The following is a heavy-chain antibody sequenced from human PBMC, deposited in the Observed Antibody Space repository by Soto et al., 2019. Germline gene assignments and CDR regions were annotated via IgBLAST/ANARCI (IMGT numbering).Heavy chain of an antibody. V-gene: IGHV4-59*01. J-gene: IGHJ6*02. CDR1: GGSISSYY. D-gene: IGHD3-22*01. CDR2: IYYSGST. Sequence: SETLSLTCTVSGGSISSYYWSWIRQPPGKGLEWIGYIYYSGSTNYNPSLKSRVTISVDTPKNQFSLKLSSVTAADTAVYYCARDRGSHYDSSGYSYYYYYYGMDVWGQGTTVTVSS. CDR3: ARDRGSHYDSSGYSYYYYYYGMDV.